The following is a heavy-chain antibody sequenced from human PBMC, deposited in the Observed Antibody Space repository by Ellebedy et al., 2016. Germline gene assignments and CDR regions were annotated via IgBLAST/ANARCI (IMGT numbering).Heavy chain of an antibody. V-gene: IGHV4-34*01. CDR2: INYSGST. Sequence: SETLSLXCAVSGGSFSGSYWIWIRQPPGKGLEWIGEINYSGSTNYNPSLKSRVTISVDRSKNQFSLKVTSVAAADTAVYYCARDVSLYSSSPSFDSWGQGTLVTVSS. D-gene: IGHD6-6*01. CDR3: ARDVSLYSSSPSFDS. J-gene: IGHJ4*02. CDR1: GGSFSGSY.